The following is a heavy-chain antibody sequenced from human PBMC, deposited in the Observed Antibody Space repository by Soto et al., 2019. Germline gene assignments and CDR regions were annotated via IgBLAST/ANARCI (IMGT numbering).Heavy chain of an antibody. CDR3: ARGEGITMVRGAPRPYYYYYGMDV. Sequence: SETLSLTCAVYGGSFSGYYWSWIRQPPGKGLEWIGEINHSGSTNYNPSLKSRVTISVDTSKNQFSLKLSSVTAADTAAYYCARGEGITMVRGAPRPYYYYYGMDVWGQGTTVTVSS. CDR2: INHSGST. V-gene: IGHV4-34*01. J-gene: IGHJ6*02. D-gene: IGHD3-10*01. CDR1: GGSFSGYY.